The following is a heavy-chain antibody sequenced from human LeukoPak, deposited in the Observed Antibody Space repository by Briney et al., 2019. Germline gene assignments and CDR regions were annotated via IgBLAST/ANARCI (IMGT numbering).Heavy chain of an antibody. CDR2: MNPNSGST. CDR1: GYTFTSYD. V-gene: IGHV1-8*03. J-gene: IGHJ4*02. CDR3: ARGRSTGYPYYFEY. D-gene: IGHD5-12*01. Sequence: ASVKVSCKASGYTFTSYDINWVRQTTGQGLEWMGWMNPNSGSTGYAQKFQGRVTITRNTSISSAYMELSGLRSEDTAVYYCARGRSTGYPYYFEYWGQGTLVTVSS.